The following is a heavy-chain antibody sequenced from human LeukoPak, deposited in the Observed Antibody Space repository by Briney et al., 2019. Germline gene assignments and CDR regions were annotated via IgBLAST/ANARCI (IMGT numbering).Heavy chain of an antibody. V-gene: IGHV3-48*03. CDR2: ITNSGSTI. Sequence: GGSLRLSCTVSGFTFSIFEMNWVRQAPGKGLEWVAYITNSGSTIDYADSVKGRFTISRDNARNSLYLQMSSLRAEDTAVYYCVSGGGPSYKYNAFDIWGQGTMVTVSS. J-gene: IGHJ3*02. CDR3: VSGGGPSYKYNAFDI. CDR1: GFTFSIFE. D-gene: IGHD2-15*01.